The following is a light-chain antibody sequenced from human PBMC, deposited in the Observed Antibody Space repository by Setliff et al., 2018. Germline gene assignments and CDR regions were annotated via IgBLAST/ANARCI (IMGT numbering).Light chain of an antibody. CDR2: DVI. CDR3: ASYTATSTPLYV. CDR1: SSDIGGYNY. Sequence: QPALTQPASVSGSPGQSITISCTGTSSDIGGYNYVSWYQQHPGKAPKLMIYDVINRPSGISHRFSGSKSGNTASLTISGLQPEDEADYYCASYTATSTPLYVFGTGTKGTVL. J-gene: IGLJ1*01. V-gene: IGLV2-14*03.